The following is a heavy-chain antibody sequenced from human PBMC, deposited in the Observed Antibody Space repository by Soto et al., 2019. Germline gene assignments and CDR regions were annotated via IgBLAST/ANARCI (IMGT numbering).Heavy chain of an antibody. Sequence: GASVKVSCKASGYTFTDYHIHWVRQAPGQGLEFVGWINTKNGGAGSAQQFQGRVTVTRDTSISTVFMELSSVTAADTAVYYCARGYMVYAAEGIWFDPWGQGTLVTVSS. V-gene: IGHV1-2*02. CDR2: INTKNGGA. CDR1: GYTFTDYH. D-gene: IGHD2-8*01. J-gene: IGHJ5*02. CDR3: ARGYMVYAAEGIWFDP.